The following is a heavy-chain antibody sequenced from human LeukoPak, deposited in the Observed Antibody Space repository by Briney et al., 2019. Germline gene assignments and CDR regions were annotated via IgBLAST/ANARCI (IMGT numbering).Heavy chain of an antibody. J-gene: IGHJ4*02. D-gene: IGHD5-18*01. Sequence: GGSLRLSCAAPGFTFNTHAMSWVRQAPGKGLEWVSGINGNGASTYYSDSVKGRFTISRDNSKNTLYLQMRSLRAEDTAVYYCARDQGYSYYYLDYWGQGTLVTVSS. V-gene: IGHV3-23*01. CDR1: GFTFNTHA. CDR2: INGNGAST. CDR3: ARDQGYSYYYLDY.